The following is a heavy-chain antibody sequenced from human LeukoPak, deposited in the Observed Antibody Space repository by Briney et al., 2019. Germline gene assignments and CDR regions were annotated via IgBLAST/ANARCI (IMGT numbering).Heavy chain of an antibody. CDR1: GFTFSSYS. D-gene: IGHD5-18*01. J-gene: IGHJ4*02. V-gene: IGHV3-21*01. Sequence: GGSLRLSCAASGFTFSSYSMNWVRQAPGKGLEWVSSISSSSYIYYADSVKGRFTISRDNAKNSLYLQMSSLRAEDTAVYYCARDRRYSYRFFDYWGQGTLVTVSS. CDR2: ISSSSYI. CDR3: ARDRRYSYRFFDY.